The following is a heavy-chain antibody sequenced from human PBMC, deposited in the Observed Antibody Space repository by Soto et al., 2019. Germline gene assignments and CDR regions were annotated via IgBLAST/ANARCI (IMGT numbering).Heavy chain of an antibody. CDR1: GYTFTSYD. J-gene: IGHJ4*02. Sequence: QVQLVQSGAEVKKPGASVKVSCKASGYTFTSYDINWVRQATGQGLEWMGWMNPNSGNTGYAQTFKGRVTMTRNTSLSTASMELSSLRSEDTAVYYCARSTNDYGDRHRGQGALVTVSS. D-gene: IGHD4-17*01. CDR3: ARSTNDYGDRH. CDR2: MNPNSGNT. V-gene: IGHV1-8*01.